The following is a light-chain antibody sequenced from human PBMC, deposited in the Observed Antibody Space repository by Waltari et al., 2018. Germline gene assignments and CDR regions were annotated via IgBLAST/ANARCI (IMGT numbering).Light chain of an antibody. Sequence: QAALTQPPSVSGSPGQSVTISCTGTSGDIGGYNYVSWYQQHPGKVPKVMIYDVSKRPSVVSDRLSGSKSGNTASLTISGLQAEDEADYYCSSYAGSNTFLFGGGTRLTVL. J-gene: IGLJ2*01. CDR3: SSYAGSNTFL. CDR1: SGDIGGYNY. CDR2: DVS. V-gene: IGLV2-11*01.